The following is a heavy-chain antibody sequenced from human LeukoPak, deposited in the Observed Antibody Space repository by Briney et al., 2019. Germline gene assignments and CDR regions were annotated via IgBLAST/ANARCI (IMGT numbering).Heavy chain of an antibody. CDR2: ISSSSSYI. D-gene: IGHD3-10*01. J-gene: IGHJ6*03. V-gene: IGHV3-21*01. CDR3: ARGMVRGVIPDPIFYYYYYMDV. Sequence: PGGSLRLSCAASGFTFSSYSMNWVRQAPGKGLEWVSSISSSSSYIYYADSVKGRFTISRDNAKNSLYLQMNSLRAEDTAVYYCARGMVRGVIPDPIFYYYYYMDVWGKGTTVTVSS. CDR1: GFTFSSYS.